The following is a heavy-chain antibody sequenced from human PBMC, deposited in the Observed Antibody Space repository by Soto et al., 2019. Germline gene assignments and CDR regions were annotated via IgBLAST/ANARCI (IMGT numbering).Heavy chain of an antibody. CDR2: IYYSGGT. V-gene: IGHV4-61*08. CDR1: GADLISGGYF. CDR3: TRAQSDDKYFDP. J-gene: IGHJ5*02. D-gene: IGHD1-1*01. Sequence: QVKLQQSGPGLVKPSETLSLTCTVSGADLISGGYFYTWVRQPPGKGLEWLGYIYYSGGTNYNPSLNSRVTISLDKSKRQFALRLISVTAADTAVYYCTRAQSDDKYFDPWGQGTLVTVSS.